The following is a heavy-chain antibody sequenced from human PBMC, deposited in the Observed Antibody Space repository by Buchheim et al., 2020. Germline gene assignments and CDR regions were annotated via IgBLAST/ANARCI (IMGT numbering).Heavy chain of an antibody. D-gene: IGHD6-13*01. CDR2: IHGSGDAT. V-gene: IGHV3-23*01. CDR3: AKGRGQHLVNWHFEL. Sequence: EVQLLDSGGDLVQPGGSLRLSYAASGFTFSNYAMSWVRQAPGKGLDWVSTIHGSGDATSYADSVKGRFIISRDNSKNTLFLQMNSLTVEDTALYYCAKGRGQHLVNWHFELWGRGTL. CDR1: GFTFSNYA. J-gene: IGHJ2*01.